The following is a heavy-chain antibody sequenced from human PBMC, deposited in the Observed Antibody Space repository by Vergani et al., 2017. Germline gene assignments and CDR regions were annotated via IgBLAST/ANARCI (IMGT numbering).Heavy chain of an antibody. Sequence: QVPLVQSGSEVKKPGASMKVSCKASGYIFTDYYIHWVRQAPGQGPEWMGWIDTKSGDTSYSQQFQGRVTMTRVPSLRSAYMDLGRLTSDDSAVYCCVRRTDGCRGAVCYSAPVYMDVWGEGTTVTVSS. D-gene: IGHD2-21*01. CDR3: VRRTDGCRGAVCYSAPVYMDV. V-gene: IGHV1-2*02. CDR1: GYIFTDYY. CDR2: IDTKSGDT. J-gene: IGHJ6*03.